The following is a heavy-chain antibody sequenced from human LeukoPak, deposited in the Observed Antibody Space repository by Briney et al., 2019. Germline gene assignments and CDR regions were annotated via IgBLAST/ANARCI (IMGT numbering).Heavy chain of an antibody. D-gene: IGHD1-26*01. Sequence: GGSLRLSCASSGFTFSDYYMSWIRQAPGKGLGWVSHISGSSTYTNYADSVKGRFTISRDNANNSLYLQMNSLTAEDTAVFYCVRVGSRGYYFDYWGQGTLVSVSS. J-gene: IGHJ4*02. CDR2: ISGSSTYT. V-gene: IGHV3-11*06. CDR3: VRVGSRGYYFDY. CDR1: GFTFSDYY.